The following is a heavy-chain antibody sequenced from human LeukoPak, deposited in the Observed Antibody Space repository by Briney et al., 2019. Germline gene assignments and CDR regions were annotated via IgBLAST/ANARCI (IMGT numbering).Heavy chain of an antibody. CDR3: ARSYSSGWYDGCDY. CDR2: ISYDGSNK. J-gene: IGHJ4*02. CDR1: GFTFSSYA. Sequence: GGSLRLSCAASGFTFSSYAMHWVRQAPGKGLEWVAVISYDGSNKHYADSVKGRFTISRDNSKNTLYLQMNSLRAEDTAVYYCARSYSSGWYDGCDYWGQGTLVTVSS. D-gene: IGHD6-19*01. V-gene: IGHV3-30-3*01.